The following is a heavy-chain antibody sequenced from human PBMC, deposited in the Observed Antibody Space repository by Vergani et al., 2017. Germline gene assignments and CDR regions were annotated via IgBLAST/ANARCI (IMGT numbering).Heavy chain of an antibody. CDR3: ARSRPYCTSGSCPAI. CDR1: GYSIASGSY. D-gene: IGHD2-15*01. V-gene: IGHV4-38-2*01. CDR2: IYHTGSA. Sequence: QVQLLESGPGLLKPSETLSLTCSVSGYSIASGSYWGWIRQPPGRGLEWIGSIYHTGSAYYNPSLKSRVSISVDTSKSQFSLKLNSVTVADTAVYYCARSRPYCTSGSCPAIWGQGTLVTVSS. J-gene: IGHJ4*02.